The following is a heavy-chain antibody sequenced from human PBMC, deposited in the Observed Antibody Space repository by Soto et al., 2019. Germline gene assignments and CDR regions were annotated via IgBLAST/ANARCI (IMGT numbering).Heavy chain of an antibody. V-gene: IGHV3-66*01. CDR2: IYSGGST. D-gene: IGHD3-9*01. CDR3: ARDTHILKGSYYYYMDV. CDR1: GFTVSSNY. Sequence: GGSLRLSCAASGFTVSSNYMSWVRQAPGKGLEWVSVIYSGGSTYYADSVKGRFTISRDNSKNTLYLQMNSLRAEDTAVYYCARDTHILKGSYYYYMDVWGKGTTVTVSS. J-gene: IGHJ6*03.